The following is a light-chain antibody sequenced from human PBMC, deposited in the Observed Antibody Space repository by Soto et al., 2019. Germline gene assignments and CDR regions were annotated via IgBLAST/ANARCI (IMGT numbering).Light chain of an antibody. V-gene: IGKV1-5*01. J-gene: IGKJ1*01. CDR1: QSISSW. CDR2: DAS. Sequence: DILMTQSPSTLSASVGDRVTITCRASQSISSWLAWYQQKPGKAPKLLIYDASSLESGVPSRFSGSGSGTEFTLTISSLQPDDFATYYCQQYNSYSPETFGQGTKVDIK. CDR3: QQYNSYSPET.